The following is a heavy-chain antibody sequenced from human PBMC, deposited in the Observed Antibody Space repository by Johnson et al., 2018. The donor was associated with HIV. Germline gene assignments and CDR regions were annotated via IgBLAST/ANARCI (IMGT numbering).Heavy chain of an antibody. Sequence: EVQLVESGGVVVQPGGSLRLSCAASGFTFDDYTMHWVRQAPGKGLEWVSLISWDGGSTYYADSVKGRFTISRDNSKNTLYLQMNSLRAEDTAVYYCAKIIGYSSGLEIWGQGTMVTVSS. CDR2: ISWDGGST. CDR1: GFTFDDYT. J-gene: IGHJ3*02. D-gene: IGHD6-19*01. CDR3: AKIIGYSSGLEI. V-gene: IGHV3-43*01.